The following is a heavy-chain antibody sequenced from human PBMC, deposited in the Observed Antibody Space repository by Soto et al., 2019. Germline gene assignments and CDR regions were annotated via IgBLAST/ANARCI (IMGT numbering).Heavy chain of an antibody. Sequence: GASVKVSCKASGYTFTSYYMHWVRQAPGQGLEWMGIINPSGGSTSYAQKFQGRATMTRDTSTSTVYMELSSLRSEDTAVYYCARGAVTVTDYYYYMAVWGKGTTVTVSS. D-gene: IGHD4-4*01. CDR2: INPSGGST. J-gene: IGHJ6*03. CDR3: ARGAVTVTDYYYYMAV. CDR1: GYTFTSYY. V-gene: IGHV1-46*03.